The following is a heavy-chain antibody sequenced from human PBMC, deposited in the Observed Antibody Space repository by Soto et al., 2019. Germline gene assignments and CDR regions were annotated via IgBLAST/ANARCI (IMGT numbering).Heavy chain of an antibody. CDR3: GKGGQLSY. Sequence: EVQLLEAGGGLVQPGGSLRLSCAASGFTFSGNAMPWVRQSPGKGLEWGSAISGSVGSTYYADSVKGRFTISRDNCKSTLYLQMNSMRAEDTAVYYCGKGGQLSYWGQGTLVTVSS. D-gene: IGHD5-18*01. V-gene: IGHV3-23*01. J-gene: IGHJ4*02. CDR2: ISGSVGST. CDR1: GFTFSGNA.